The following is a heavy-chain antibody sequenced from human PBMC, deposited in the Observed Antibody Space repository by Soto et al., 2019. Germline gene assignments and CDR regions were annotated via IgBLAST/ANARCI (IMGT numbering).Heavy chain of an antibody. CDR1: GVTFSSDS. CDR3: ARAPSRGCSGGSCHNFDY. J-gene: IGHJ4*02. CDR2: ISSSSSYI. D-gene: IGHD2-15*01. Sequence: GGAVRLSGAAAGVTFSSDSMDWVRQAPGKGLEWVSSISSSSSYIYYADSVKGRFTISRDNAKNSLYLQMNSLRAEDTAVYYCARAPSRGCSGGSCHNFDYWGQGTLVTVSS. V-gene: IGHV3-21*01.